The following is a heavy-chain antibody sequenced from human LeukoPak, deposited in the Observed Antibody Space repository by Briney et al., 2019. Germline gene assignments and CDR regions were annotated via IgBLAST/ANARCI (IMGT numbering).Heavy chain of an antibody. CDR2: ISAYNGNT. Sequence: GAAVRVSCKASGYTFTSYGISWVRQAPGQGLEWMGWISAYNGNTNYAQKLQGRVTMTTDTSTSTAYMELRSLGSDDTAVYYCARGVDYDSSGYYYFDYWGQGTLLTVS. J-gene: IGHJ4*02. CDR3: ARGVDYDSSGYYYFDY. V-gene: IGHV1-18*01. CDR1: GYTFTSYG. D-gene: IGHD3-22*01.